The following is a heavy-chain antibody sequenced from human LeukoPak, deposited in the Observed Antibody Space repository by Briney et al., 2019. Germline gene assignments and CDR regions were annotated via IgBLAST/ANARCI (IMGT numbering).Heavy chain of an antibody. CDR2: IYPGDSDI. Sequence: GESLKISCKGSGYRFTDYWIGWVRQVPGKGLEWLAIIYPGDSDIRYSPSFQGQVTISADKSISTAYLQWSSLKASDSAIYYCARRGSSGYYYIFDYWGQGTLVTASS. CDR3: ARRGSSGYYYIFDY. V-gene: IGHV5-51*01. J-gene: IGHJ4*02. D-gene: IGHD3-22*01. CDR1: GYRFTDYW.